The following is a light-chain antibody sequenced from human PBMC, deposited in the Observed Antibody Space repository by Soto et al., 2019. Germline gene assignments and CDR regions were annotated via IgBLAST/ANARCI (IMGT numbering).Light chain of an antibody. V-gene: IGKV1-39*01. CDR2: TAS. J-gene: IGKJ4*01. CDR3: QQSYSVPLT. Sequence: DIQMTQSPSSLSASVGDRVTITCRASQNINNDLNWYQQKSGEAPKLLIYTASSLQSGVPARVSGSGSGTEFILTISSLQPEDFATYYCQQSYSVPLTFGGGTKVDIK. CDR1: QNINND.